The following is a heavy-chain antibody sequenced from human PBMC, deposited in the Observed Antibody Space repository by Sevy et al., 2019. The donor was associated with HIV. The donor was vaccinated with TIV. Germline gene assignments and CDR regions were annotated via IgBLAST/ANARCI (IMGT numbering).Heavy chain of an antibody. Sequence: GGSLRLSCAISGFTVNDKYIIWVRQAPGKGLEWVSVIFSSGSTYYADSAKGRFTISRDNSKNTVYLQMNSVRAEDTAVYYCVSLFLSYRSGWSYFDYWGQCTLVTVSS. CDR1: GFTVNDKY. CDR2: IFSSGST. D-gene: IGHD6-19*01. V-gene: IGHV3-66*02. J-gene: IGHJ4*02. CDR3: VSLFLSYRSGWSYFDY.